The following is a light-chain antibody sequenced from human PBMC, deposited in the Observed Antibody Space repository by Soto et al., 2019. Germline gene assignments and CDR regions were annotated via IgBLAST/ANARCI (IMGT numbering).Light chain of an antibody. V-gene: IGLV2-23*01. Sequence: QSVLTQPASVSGSPGQSITISCTGTSSDVGSYNLVSWYQQHPGKAPKLMIYEGSKRPSGVSNRFSGSKSGNTASLTISGLQAEDEADYYCCSYSTTTYLGVFGGGTQLTVL. J-gene: IGLJ7*01. CDR1: SSDVGSYNL. CDR3: CSYSTTTYLGV. CDR2: EGS.